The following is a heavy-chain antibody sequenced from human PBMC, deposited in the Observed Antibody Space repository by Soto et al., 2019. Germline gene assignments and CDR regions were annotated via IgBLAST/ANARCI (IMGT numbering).Heavy chain of an antibody. Sequence: PGGSLRLSCLASEFTFSSYWMHWVRQVPGKGRVWVSRLNEDGSFTSYADSVKGRFSIFRDNAKKTLYLQMNSLSAEDSAVYYCARDLSGRADVWGQGTTVTVYS. CDR3: ARDLSGRADV. CDR2: LNEDGSFT. D-gene: IGHD3-10*01. V-gene: IGHV3-74*03. CDR1: EFTFSSYW. J-gene: IGHJ6*02.